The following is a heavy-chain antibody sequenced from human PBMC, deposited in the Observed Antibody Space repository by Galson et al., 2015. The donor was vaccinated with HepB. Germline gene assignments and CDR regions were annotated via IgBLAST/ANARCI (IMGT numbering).Heavy chain of an antibody. Sequence: SLRLSCAASGFTVSSAYMSWVRQAPGKGLEWVSIIFSGGSTYYAAPVKGRFTISRDNSKNTLYLQMNSLRAEDTAVYYCARDYSSAWLGYWGQGTLVTVSS. D-gene: IGHD6-25*01. V-gene: IGHV3-66*01. J-gene: IGHJ4*02. CDR1: GFTVSSAY. CDR2: IFSGGST. CDR3: ARDYSSAWLGY.